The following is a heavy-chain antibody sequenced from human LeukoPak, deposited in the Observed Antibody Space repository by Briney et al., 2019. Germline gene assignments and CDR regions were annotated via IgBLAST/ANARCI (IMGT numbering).Heavy chain of an antibody. D-gene: IGHD1-1*01. J-gene: IGHJ6*03. CDR1: GFTLNNYS. CDR2: ISTSSSTR. Sequence: GGSLRLSCAASGFTLNNYSMNWVRQAQGKGLEWVSYISTSSSTRYYADSVKGRFTISRDNAMNSLYLQMNSLRAEDTAVYYCARTRDPPTYYYFYMDVWGKGTTVTVSS. V-gene: IGHV3-48*04. CDR3: ARTRDPPTYYYFYMDV.